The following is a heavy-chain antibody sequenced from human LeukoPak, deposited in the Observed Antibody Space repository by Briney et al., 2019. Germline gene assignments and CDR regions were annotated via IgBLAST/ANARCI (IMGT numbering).Heavy chain of an antibody. Sequence: GGSLRLSCTVSGFTFGDYAMSWVRQAPGKGLESVGFIRRKAYGGTIEYAASVKGRFTISRDDSKSIAYLQMNSLKTEDTAVYYCTRCSGGSCYSNAFDIWGRGTMVTVSS. CDR2: IRRKAYGGTI. CDR1: GFTFGDYA. CDR3: TRCSGGSCYSNAFDI. D-gene: IGHD2-15*01. J-gene: IGHJ3*02. V-gene: IGHV3-49*04.